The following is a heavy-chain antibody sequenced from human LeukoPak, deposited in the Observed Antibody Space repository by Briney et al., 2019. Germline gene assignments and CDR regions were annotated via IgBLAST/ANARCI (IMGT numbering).Heavy chain of an antibody. CDR1: GFTFSSYS. V-gene: IGHV3-21*01. CDR3: ARKGAGYSGYGIDY. J-gene: IGHJ4*02. CDR2: ISSSSSYI. Sequence: GGSLRLSCAASGFTFSSYSMNWVRQAPGKGLEWVSSISSSSSYIYYADSVKGRLTISRDDAKNSLYLQMNSLRAEDTAVYYCARKGAGYSGYGIDYWGQGTLVTVSS. D-gene: IGHD5-12*01.